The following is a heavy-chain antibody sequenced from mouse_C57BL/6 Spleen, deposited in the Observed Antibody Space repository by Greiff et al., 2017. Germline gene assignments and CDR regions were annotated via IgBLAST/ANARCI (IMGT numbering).Heavy chain of an antibody. V-gene: IGHV5-6*01. CDR2: ISSGGSYT. CDR3: ARQSYDYDEAMDY. J-gene: IGHJ4*01. Sequence: EVQGVESGGDLVKPGGSLKLSCAASGFTFSSYGMSWVRQTPDKRLEWVATISSGGSYTYYPDSVKGRFTISRDTAKNTLYLQMSSLKSEDTAMYYGARQSYDYDEAMDYWGQGTSVTVSS. CDR1: GFTFSSYG. D-gene: IGHD2-4*01.